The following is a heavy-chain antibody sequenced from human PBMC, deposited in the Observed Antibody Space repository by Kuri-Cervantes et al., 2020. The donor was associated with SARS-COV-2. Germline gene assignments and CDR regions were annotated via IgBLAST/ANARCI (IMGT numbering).Heavy chain of an antibody. V-gene: IGHV4-34*01. D-gene: IGHD4-17*01. J-gene: IGHJ5*02. Sequence: GSLRLSCAVYGGSFSGYYWSWIRQPPGKGLEWIGEINHSGSTNYNPSLKSRVTISVDTSKNQFSLKLSSVTAADTAVYYCARHERTVGFGDYIRWLDPWGQGALVTVSS. CDR3: ARHERTVGFGDYIRWLDP. CDR2: INHSGST. CDR1: GGSFSGYY.